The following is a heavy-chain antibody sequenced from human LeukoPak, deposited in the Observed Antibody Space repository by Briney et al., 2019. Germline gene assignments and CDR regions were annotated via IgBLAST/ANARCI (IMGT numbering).Heavy chain of an antibody. CDR2: ISGSGGST. CDR3: AKVYYDILTGYSPWDY. V-gene: IGHV3-23*01. D-gene: IGHD3-9*01. J-gene: IGHJ4*02. CDR1: GFTFSSYA. Sequence: GGSLRLSCAASGFTFSSYAMSWVRQAPGKGLEWVSAISGSGGSTHYADSVKGRFTISRDNSKNTLYLQMNSLRAEDTAVYYCAKVYYDILTGYSPWDYWGQGTLVTVSS.